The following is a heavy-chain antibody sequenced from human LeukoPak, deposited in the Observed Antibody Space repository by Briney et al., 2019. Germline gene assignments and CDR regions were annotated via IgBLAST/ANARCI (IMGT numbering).Heavy chain of an antibody. D-gene: IGHD6-19*01. Sequence: GESLKISCKGSGYSFTSHWIGWVRQMPGKGLEWMGVVYPGDSDTRYSPSLRGQVTISADKSINTAYLQWSSLKASDTAMYYCARAFYSSGFFFDYWGQGTPVTVSS. CDR3: ARAFYSSGFFFDY. V-gene: IGHV5-51*01. CDR1: GYSFTSHW. J-gene: IGHJ4*02. CDR2: VYPGDSDT.